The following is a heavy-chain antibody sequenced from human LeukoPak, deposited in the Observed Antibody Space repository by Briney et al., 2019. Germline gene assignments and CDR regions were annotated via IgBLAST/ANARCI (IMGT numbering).Heavy chain of an antibody. CDR2: INPSGGST. CDR3: ARDGAGDSSGYEFDY. Sequence: RASVKVSCKASGYTFTSYYMHWVRQAPGQGLEWMGIINPSGGSTSYAQKFQGRVTMTRDMSTSTVYMELSSLRSEDTAVYYCARDGAGDSSGYEFDYWGQGTLVTVSS. D-gene: IGHD3-22*01. V-gene: IGHV1-46*01. J-gene: IGHJ4*02. CDR1: GYTFTSYY.